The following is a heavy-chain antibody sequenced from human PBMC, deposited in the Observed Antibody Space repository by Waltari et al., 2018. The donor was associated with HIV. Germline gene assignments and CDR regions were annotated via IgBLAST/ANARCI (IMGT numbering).Heavy chain of an antibody. D-gene: IGHD2-15*01. CDR1: GVSINIGGYY. CDR3: ARGRKGYLGIEDFDS. Sequence: QVQLQESGPGLLRPSQTLSLTCAVSGVSINIGGYYWSWVRQNPGTGMECVWHIYNHGNTYYNPSLQSRVTISRDTAQHQFSLRLNSVTAADNAVYYCARGRKGYLGIEDFDSWGQGTLVTVSS. CDR2: IYNHGNT. J-gene: IGHJ4*02. V-gene: IGHV4-31*11.